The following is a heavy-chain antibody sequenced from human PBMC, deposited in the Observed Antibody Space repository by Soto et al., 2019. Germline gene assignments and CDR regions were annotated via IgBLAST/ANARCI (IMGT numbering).Heavy chain of an antibody. CDR1: GFTFSSYE. V-gene: IGHV3-48*03. CDR2: ISSNGGTI. Sequence: GGSLRLSCAASGFTFSSYEMDWVRQAPGKGLEWVAYISSNGGTIYYGDSVKGRFTISRDNADNSLYLQMNSLRAEDTAVYYCTKEKSGMYSGYDAFDIWGRGTMVTVSS. J-gene: IGHJ3*02. CDR3: TKEKSGMYSGYDAFDI. D-gene: IGHD5-12*01.